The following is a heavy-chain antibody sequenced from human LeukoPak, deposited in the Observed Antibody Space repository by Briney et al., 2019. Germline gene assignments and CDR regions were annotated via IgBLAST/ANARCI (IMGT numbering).Heavy chain of an antibody. J-gene: IGHJ4*02. CDR3: AREFSSYFDY. Sequence: PGGSLRLSCAASGFTFSSYSMNWVRQAPGKGLEWVSYISSSSSTIYYADSVKGRFTISRDNAKNSLYLQMNSLRAEDTAVYYCAREFSSYFDYWGQGTLVTVSS. V-gene: IGHV3-48*01. CDR1: GFTFSSYS. CDR2: ISSSSSTI.